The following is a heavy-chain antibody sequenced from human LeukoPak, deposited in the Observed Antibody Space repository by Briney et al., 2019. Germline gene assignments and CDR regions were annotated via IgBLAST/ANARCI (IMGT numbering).Heavy chain of an antibody. J-gene: IGHJ4*02. V-gene: IGHV1-8*01. Sequence: ASVKVSCKASGYTFTSYDIHWVRQATGQGLEWMGWMEPNSDNTVSAQKFQDRVTMTRNTSTGTAYMELRSLRSEDTAVYYCMSTSNWGSVIFDYWGQGTLVTVSS. CDR1: GYTFTSYD. CDR3: MSTSNWGSVIFDY. CDR2: MEPNSDNT. D-gene: IGHD7-27*01.